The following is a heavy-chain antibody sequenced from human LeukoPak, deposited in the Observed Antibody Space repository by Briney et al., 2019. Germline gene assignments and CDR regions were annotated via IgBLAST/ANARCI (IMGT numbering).Heavy chain of an antibody. Sequence: AGGSLRLSFAASGFTVSSNYMSWVRQAPGKGLEWVSVIYSGGSTYYADSVQGRFTISRDNSQTTLDLQMNSLRGEDTAVYYCARVLWFGGFFFDYWGQGTLVTVSS. J-gene: IGHJ4*02. CDR1: GFTVSSNY. CDR3: ARVLWFGGFFFDY. D-gene: IGHD3-10*01. V-gene: IGHV3-53*01. CDR2: IYSGGST.